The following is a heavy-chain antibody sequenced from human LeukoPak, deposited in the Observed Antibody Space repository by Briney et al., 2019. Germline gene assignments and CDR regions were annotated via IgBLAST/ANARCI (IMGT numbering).Heavy chain of an antibody. CDR1: GFTFSTYW. D-gene: IGHD3-10*01. CDR2: IKQDGSVK. V-gene: IGHV3-7*01. CDR3: ARDYSASGSYDY. Sequence: GGSLRLSCAASGFTFSTYWMSWIRQAPGKGLDWVANIKQDGSVKYYVGSVKGRFTISGDNAKNSLYLQMNSLRVEDTAVYYCARDYSASGSYDYWGQGTLVTVSS. J-gene: IGHJ4*02.